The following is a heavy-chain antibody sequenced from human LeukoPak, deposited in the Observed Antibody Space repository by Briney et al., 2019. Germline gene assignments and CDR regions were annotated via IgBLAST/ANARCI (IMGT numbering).Heavy chain of an antibody. CDR3: ARDHDSSGYYYGWFDP. J-gene: IGHJ5*02. CDR2: IYTSGST. D-gene: IGHD3-22*01. V-gene: IGHV4-4*07. Sequence: SETLSLTCTVSGGSISSYYWSWIRQPPGKGLEWIGRIYTSGSTNYNPSLKSRVTMSVDTSKNQFSLKLSSVTAADTAVYYCARDHDSSGYYYGWFDPWGQGTLVTVSS. CDR1: GGSISSYY.